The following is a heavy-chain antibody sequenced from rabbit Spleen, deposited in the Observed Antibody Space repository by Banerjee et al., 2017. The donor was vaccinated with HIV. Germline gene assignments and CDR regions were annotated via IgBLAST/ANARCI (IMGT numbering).Heavy chain of an antibody. CDR2: IAGSSSGFT. J-gene: IGHJ6*01. CDR3: ARDTGSSFSSYGMDL. Sequence: QSLEESGGGLVQPEGSLALTCKASGFSFSSSDYICWVRQAPGKGLEWISCIAGSSSGFTYSATWAKGRFTISKTSSTTVTLQMTSLTAADMATYFCARDTGSSFSSYGMDLWGPGTLVTV. V-gene: IGHV1S40*01. CDR1: GFSFSSSDY. D-gene: IGHD8-1*01.